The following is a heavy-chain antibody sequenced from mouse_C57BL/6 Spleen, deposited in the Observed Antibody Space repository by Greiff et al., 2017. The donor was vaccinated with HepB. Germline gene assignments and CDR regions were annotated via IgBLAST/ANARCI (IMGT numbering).Heavy chain of an antibody. J-gene: IGHJ3*01. D-gene: IGHD2-12*01. CDR1: GYAFSSYW. V-gene: IGHV1-80*01. Sequence: QVQLQQSGAELVKPGASVKISCKASGYAFSSYWMNWVKQRPGKGLEWIGQIYPGDGDTNYNGKFKGKATLTADKSSSTAYMQLSSLTSEDSAVYFCAGRRQYDGVFAYWGQGTLVTVSA. CDR3: AGRRQYDGVFAY. CDR2: IYPGDGDT.